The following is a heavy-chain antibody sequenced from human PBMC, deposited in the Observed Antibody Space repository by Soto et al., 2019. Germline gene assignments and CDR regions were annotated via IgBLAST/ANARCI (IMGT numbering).Heavy chain of an antibody. D-gene: IGHD4-17*01. CDR2: IYYSGSA. V-gene: IGHV4-39*01. CDR3: ARPEGDYDSYFDY. Sequence: SETLSLTCTVSGGSISSSIYYWGWIRHPPGKGLEWIGSIYYSGSAYYNPSLKSRVTISVDTSKNQFSLKLSSVTAADTAVYYCARPEGDYDSYFDYWGQGTLVTVSS. CDR1: GGSISSSIYY. J-gene: IGHJ4*02.